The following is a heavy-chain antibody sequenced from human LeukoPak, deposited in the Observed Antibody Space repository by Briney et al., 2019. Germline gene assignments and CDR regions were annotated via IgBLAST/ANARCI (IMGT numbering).Heavy chain of an antibody. V-gene: IGHV3-49*04. J-gene: IGHJ4*02. CDR2: IRSKAYGGTA. CDR3: TREIRYFDWFQADY. Sequence: GGSLRLSCAASGFTFSSYAMSWVRQAPGKGLEWVGFIRSKAYGGTAEYAASVKGRFTISRDDSKSVAYLQMDSLKTEDTAVYYCTREIRYFDWFQADYWGQGTLVTVSS. CDR1: GFTFSSYA. D-gene: IGHD3-9*01.